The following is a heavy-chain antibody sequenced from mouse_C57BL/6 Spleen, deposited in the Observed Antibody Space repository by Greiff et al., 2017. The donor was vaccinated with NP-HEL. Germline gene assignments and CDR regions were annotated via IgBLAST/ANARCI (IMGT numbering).Heavy chain of an antibody. CDR1: GYAFSSSW. Sequence: LQESGPELVKPGASVKISCKASGYAFSSSWMNWVKQRPGKGLEWIGRIYPGDGDTNYNGKFKGKATLTADKSSSTAYMQLSSLTSEDSAVYFCARCPNYYGSSPFDYWGQGTTLTVSS. D-gene: IGHD1-1*01. J-gene: IGHJ2*01. CDR2: IYPGDGDT. CDR3: ARCPNYYGSSPFDY. V-gene: IGHV1-82*01.